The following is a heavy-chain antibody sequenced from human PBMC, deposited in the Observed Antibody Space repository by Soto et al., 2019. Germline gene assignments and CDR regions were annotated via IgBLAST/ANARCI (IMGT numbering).Heavy chain of an antibody. V-gene: IGHV1-18*01. Sequence: QVQLVQSGAEVKKPGASLKVSCKASGYTFTTYGMSWVRQAPGQGLDWMGWISTYNGNTKYAERLQGRVTMTTDTTTSTAYMELRSLRSDETAVYYCARGPTDYYDTSGNYFLDYWGQGTLVTVSS. J-gene: IGHJ4*02. D-gene: IGHD3-22*01. CDR1: GYTFTTYG. CDR2: ISTYNGNT. CDR3: ARGPTDYYDTSGNYFLDY.